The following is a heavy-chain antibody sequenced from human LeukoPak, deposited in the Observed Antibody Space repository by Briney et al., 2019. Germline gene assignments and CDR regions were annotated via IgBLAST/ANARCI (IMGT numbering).Heavy chain of an antibody. CDR3: ARDGGGRYGTTLLDY. D-gene: IGHD1/OR15-1a*01. CDR2: INAGNGNI. CDR1: GYIFTNYG. V-gene: IGHV1-3*01. Sequence: GASVKVSCKASGYIFTNYGIHWVRQAPGQRLKCMGWINAGNGNIKYSQNFQGRVTFTGDTSASTVYMEFNSLRSEDTAVYYCARDGGGRYGTTLLDYWGQGTLVTVSS. J-gene: IGHJ4*02.